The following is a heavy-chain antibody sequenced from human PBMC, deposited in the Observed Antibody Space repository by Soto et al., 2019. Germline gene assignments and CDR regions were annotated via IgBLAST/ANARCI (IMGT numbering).Heavy chain of an antibody. CDR1: GFTFSTYW. CDR3: IRGGVLYGLDV. J-gene: IGHJ6*02. V-gene: IGHV3-74*01. D-gene: IGHD2-8*01. Sequence: GGSLRLSCAASGFTFSTYWMHWVRQAPGEGLAWVSQINGDGRSATYADSVRGRFTISRDNAKNTLYLQMNSLSAEDTAVYYCIRGGVLYGLDVWGQGTSVTVSS. CDR2: INGDGRSA.